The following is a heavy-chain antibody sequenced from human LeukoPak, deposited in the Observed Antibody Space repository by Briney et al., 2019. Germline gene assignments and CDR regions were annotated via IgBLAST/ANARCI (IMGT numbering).Heavy chain of an antibody. Sequence: ASVKVSCKASGYTFTSYGISWVRQAPGQGLEWMGWISAYNGNTNYAQNLQGRVTMTTDTSTSTAYMELRSLRSDDTAVYYCARVRSGWELRVFDYWGQGTLVTVSS. CDR1: GYTFTSYG. D-gene: IGHD1-26*01. V-gene: IGHV1-18*01. CDR2: ISAYNGNT. J-gene: IGHJ4*02. CDR3: ARVRSGWELRVFDY.